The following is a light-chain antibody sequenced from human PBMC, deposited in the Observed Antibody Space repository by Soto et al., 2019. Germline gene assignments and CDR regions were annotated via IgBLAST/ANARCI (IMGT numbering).Light chain of an antibody. V-gene: IGLV2-14*01. Sequence: QSVLTQPASVSGSPGQSITISCTGSSSDVGGYTYVSWYQQHPGKAPKLMIYDVSNRPSGVSNRFSGSKSGNTASLTISGLQTDDEAEYYCSSYTSRNTVVFGGGTKLTVL. CDR3: SSYTSRNTVV. CDR1: SSDVGGYTY. J-gene: IGLJ2*01. CDR2: DVS.